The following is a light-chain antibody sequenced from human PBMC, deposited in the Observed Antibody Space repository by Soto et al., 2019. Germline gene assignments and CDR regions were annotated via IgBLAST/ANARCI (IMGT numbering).Light chain of an antibody. CDR2: GNN. J-gene: IGLJ1*01. CDR1: NSNVGSNT. CDR3: GSWDSSLSAYV. Sequence: SVLTQPPSASGTPGQRVTISCSGSNSNVGSNTVHWYQHLPGTAPKLLIYGNNQRPAGVPDRFSGSTSGTSSSLAISGLRSGDEADYYCGSWDSSLSAYVFGTGTKVTVL. V-gene: IGLV1-44*01.